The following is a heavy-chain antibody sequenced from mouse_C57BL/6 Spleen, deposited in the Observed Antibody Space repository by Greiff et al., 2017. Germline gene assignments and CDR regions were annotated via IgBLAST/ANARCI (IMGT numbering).Heavy chain of an antibody. Sequence: VQLQQSGAELVRPGASVTLSCKASGYTFTDYEMHWVKQTPVHGLEWIGAIDPETGGTAYNQKFKGKAILTADKSSSTAYMELRSLTSEDSAVYYCTRRRNYYFDYWGQGTTLTVSS. V-gene: IGHV1-15*01. J-gene: IGHJ2*01. CDR3: TRRRNYYFDY. CDR2: IDPETGGT. CDR1: GYTFTDYE.